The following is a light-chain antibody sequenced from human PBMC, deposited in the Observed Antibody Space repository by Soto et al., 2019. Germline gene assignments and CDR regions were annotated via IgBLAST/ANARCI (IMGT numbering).Light chain of an antibody. Sequence: QSVLTQPASVSGSPGQSITISCTGTSSDVGGYNYVSWYQQHPGKAPKLMIYEVSNRPSGVSNRFSGSKSGNTASLTISGLQAEDEADYYCSSYTSSTLDVFGPGTKDTVL. CDR3: SSYTSSTLDV. CDR2: EVS. V-gene: IGLV2-14*01. J-gene: IGLJ1*01. CDR1: SSDVGGYNY.